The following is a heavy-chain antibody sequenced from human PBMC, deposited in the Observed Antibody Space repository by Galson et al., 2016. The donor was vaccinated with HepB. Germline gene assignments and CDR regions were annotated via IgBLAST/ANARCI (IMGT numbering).Heavy chain of an antibody. D-gene: IGHD1-7*01. CDR1: GSTFSYYG. Sequence: SLRLSCAASGSTFSYYGMSWVRQAAGKGLEWVSGISGGPDGRTYYADSVKGRFTLSRGNSKNTLYLQMTSLRAEDTAVYYCAKLWAPGLITGSTFFDSWGQGTLVTVSS. V-gene: IGHV3-23*01. J-gene: IGHJ4*02. CDR3: AKLWAPGLITGSTFFDS. CDR2: ISGGPDGRT.